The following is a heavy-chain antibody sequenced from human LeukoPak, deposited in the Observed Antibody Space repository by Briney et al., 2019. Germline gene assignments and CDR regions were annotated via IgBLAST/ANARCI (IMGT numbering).Heavy chain of an antibody. CDR1: GFTFRSYA. J-gene: IGHJ4*02. Sequence: GGSLRLSCAASGFTFRSYAMSWVRQAPGKGLEWVSILSGSGGSTYYADSVKGRFTISRDNSKNTLYLEMNSLRAEDTAVYYCAKLGGCSGGSCYSGDYFDYWGQGTLVTVSS. D-gene: IGHD2-15*01. CDR2: LSGSGGST. CDR3: AKLGGCSGGSCYSGDYFDY. V-gene: IGHV3-23*01.